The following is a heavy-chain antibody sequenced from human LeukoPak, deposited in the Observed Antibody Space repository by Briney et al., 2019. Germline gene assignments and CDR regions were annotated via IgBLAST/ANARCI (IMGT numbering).Heavy chain of an antibody. CDR2: IYYSGST. CDR3: ARLPLTNYYDSSGYPPFDY. CDR1: GGSISSYY. Sequence: PSETLSLTCTVSGGSISSYYWSWIRQPPGKGLEWIGYIYYSGSTNYNPSLKSRVTISEDTSKNQFSLKVSSVTAADTAVYYCARLPLTNYYDSSGYPPFDYWGQGTLVTVSS. J-gene: IGHJ4*02. V-gene: IGHV4-59*01. D-gene: IGHD3-22*01.